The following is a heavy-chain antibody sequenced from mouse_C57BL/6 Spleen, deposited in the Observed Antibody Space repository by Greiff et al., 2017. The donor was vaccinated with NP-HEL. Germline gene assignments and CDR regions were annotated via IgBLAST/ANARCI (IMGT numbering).Heavy chain of an antibody. CDR1: GFNIKDYY. Sequence: EVKLVESGAELVKPGASVKLSCTASGFNIKDYYMHWVKQRTEQGLEWIGRIDPEDGEPKYAPKFQGKATITADTSSNTAYLQLSSLTSEDTAVYYCARYDGYNYYAMDYWGQGTSVTVSS. CDR2: IDPEDGEP. V-gene: IGHV14-2*01. J-gene: IGHJ4*01. CDR3: ARYDGYNYYAMDY. D-gene: IGHD2-3*01.